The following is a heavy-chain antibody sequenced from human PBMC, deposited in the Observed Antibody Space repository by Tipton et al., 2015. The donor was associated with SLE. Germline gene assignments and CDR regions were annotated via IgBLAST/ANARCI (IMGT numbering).Heavy chain of an antibody. Sequence: LRLSCAVSGGSISSGGYSWSWIRQPPGKGLEWIGYIYYSGSTYYNPSLKSRVTISVDTSKNQFSLKLSSVTAADTAVYYCASLNYYDSSGLDYWGQGTLVTVSS. V-gene: IGHV4-31*02. J-gene: IGHJ4*02. CDR1: GGSISSGGYS. CDR3: ASLNYYDSSGLDY. D-gene: IGHD3-22*01. CDR2: IYYSGST.